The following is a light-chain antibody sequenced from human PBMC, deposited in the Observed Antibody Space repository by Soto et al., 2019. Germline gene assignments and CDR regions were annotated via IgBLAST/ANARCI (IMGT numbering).Light chain of an antibody. CDR1: QSVGTW. Sequence: DIQMTQSPSTLSASVGDRVTITCRASQSVGTWLAWYQLKPGKAPSVLIYKASSLQSGVPSRFSGSGSGTEFTLTISSLQPDDFATYFCHQYDNYSTFGGGTRVEIK. CDR3: HQYDNYST. J-gene: IGKJ4*01. V-gene: IGKV1-5*03. CDR2: KAS.